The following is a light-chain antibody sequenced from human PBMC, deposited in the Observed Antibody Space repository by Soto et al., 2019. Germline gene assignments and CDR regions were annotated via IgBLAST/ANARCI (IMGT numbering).Light chain of an antibody. CDR2: DVS. V-gene: IGLV2-11*01. CDR1: GSDVGGYNY. CDR3: CSYAGSPRYV. J-gene: IGLJ1*01. Sequence: QSVLTQPRSVSGSPGQSVTISFTGTGSDVGGYNYVSWYQQHPGKAPKVMIYDVSERPSGVPERFSGSKSGNTASLTISGLQAEDEADYYCCSYAGSPRYVLGTGTKLTVL.